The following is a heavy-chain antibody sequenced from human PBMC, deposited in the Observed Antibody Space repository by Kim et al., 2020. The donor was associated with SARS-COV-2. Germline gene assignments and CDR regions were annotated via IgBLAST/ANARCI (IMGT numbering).Heavy chain of an antibody. Sequence: GGSLRLSCAVSGLTFSSYWMHWVRQAPGKGLVWVSRINTDGSSTTYADSVKGRFTISRDNTKNTVYLQMNSLRAEDTAVYYCASDGYHLLTSYMDVCGKG. CDR3: ASDGYHLLTSYMDV. J-gene: IGHJ6*03. D-gene: IGHD2-2*01. V-gene: IGHV3-74*01. CDR1: GLTFSSYW. CDR2: INTDGSST.